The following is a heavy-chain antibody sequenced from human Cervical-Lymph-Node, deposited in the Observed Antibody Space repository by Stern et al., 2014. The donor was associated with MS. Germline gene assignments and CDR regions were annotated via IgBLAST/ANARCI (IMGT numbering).Heavy chain of an antibody. Sequence: EVQLVESGGGLVQPGGSLRLSCAASGFTFSSYWMHWVRQAPGKGLVWVSRINSDGSSTSYADSVKGRFTISRDNAKKTLYLQMNSLRAEDTAVYHCARLGYCSGSSCYQEKHWGQGTLVTVSS. CDR1: GFTFSSYW. J-gene: IGHJ1*01. CDR3: ARLGYCSGSSCYQEKH. V-gene: IGHV3-74*02. D-gene: IGHD2-15*01. CDR2: INSDGSST.